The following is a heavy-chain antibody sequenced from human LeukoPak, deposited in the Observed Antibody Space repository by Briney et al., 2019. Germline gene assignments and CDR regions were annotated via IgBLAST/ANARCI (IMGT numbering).Heavy chain of an antibody. J-gene: IGHJ4*02. CDR1: GYTFTSYG. V-gene: IGHV1-18*01. D-gene: IGHD6-13*01. Sequence: GASVKVSCKASGYTFTSYGISWVRQAPGQGLEWMGWIRVYNDDTNYAEKLQDRFTMTTDTSTSAAYMELRSLRPDDTAVYYCARDGSSWHWNYWGQGTLVTVSS. CDR3: ARDGSSWHWNY. CDR2: IRVYNDDT.